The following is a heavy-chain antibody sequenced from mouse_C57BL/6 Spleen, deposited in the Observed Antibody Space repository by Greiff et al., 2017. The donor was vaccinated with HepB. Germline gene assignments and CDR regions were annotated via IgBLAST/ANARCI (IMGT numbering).Heavy chain of an antibody. CDR3: ARRGNYEYFDV. D-gene: IGHD2-1*01. Sequence: QVQLKQPGAELVRPGSSVKLSCKASGYTFTSYWMHWVKQRPIQGLEWIGNIDPSDSETHYNQKFKDKATLTVDKSSSTAYMQLSSLTSEDSAVYYCARRGNYEYFDVWGTGTTVTVSS. J-gene: IGHJ1*03. V-gene: IGHV1-52*01. CDR1: GYTFTSYW. CDR2: IDPSDSET.